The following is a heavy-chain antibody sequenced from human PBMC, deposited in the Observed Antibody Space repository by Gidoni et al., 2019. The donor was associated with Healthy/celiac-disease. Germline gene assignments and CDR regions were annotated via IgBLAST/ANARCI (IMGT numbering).Heavy chain of an antibody. CDR1: GYTFTSYY. Sequence: QVQLVQSGAEVKKPGASVKVSCKASGYTFTSYYMHWVRQAPGQGLEWMGIINPSGGSTSYAQKFQGRVTMTRDTSTSTVYMELSSLRSEDTAVYYCARALGAVAGSYYYYGMDVWGQGTTVTVSS. J-gene: IGHJ6*02. CDR2: INPSGGST. D-gene: IGHD6-19*01. CDR3: ARALGAVAGSYYYYGMDV. V-gene: IGHV1-46*01.